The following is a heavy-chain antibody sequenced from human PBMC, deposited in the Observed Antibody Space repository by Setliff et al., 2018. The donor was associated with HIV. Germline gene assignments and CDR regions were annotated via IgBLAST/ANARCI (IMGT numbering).Heavy chain of an antibody. CDR3: AKMVRGSLSARRMYYFDS. J-gene: IGHJ4*02. CDR2: VYYNGIT. CDR1: SDFVSGDDFY. V-gene: IGHV4-30-4*01. Sequence: KPSETLSLTCTVSSDFVSGDDFYWSWIRQAPGRGLEWIGYVYYNGITHYNPSLKSRLTISIDTSGRRFSLNLTSVTALDTAVYFCAKMVRGSLSARRMYYFDSWGQGTMVTVSS. D-gene: IGHD3-10*01.